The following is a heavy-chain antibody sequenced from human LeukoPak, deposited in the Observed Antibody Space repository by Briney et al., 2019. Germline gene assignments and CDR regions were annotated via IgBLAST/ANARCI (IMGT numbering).Heavy chain of an antibody. CDR3: SRDLSGGYCY. CDR2: ISSGSTYT. D-gene: IGHD2-21*02. V-gene: IGHV3-11*06. J-gene: IGHJ4*02. Sequence: GGSLRLSCEVSGFTFSDHYMSWIRQAPGKRLEWVSYISSGSTYTNYADSVKGRFTISRDNAKNSLYLQMNSLRDEDTAVYYCSRDLSGGYCYWGQGTLVTVSS. CDR1: GFTFSDHY.